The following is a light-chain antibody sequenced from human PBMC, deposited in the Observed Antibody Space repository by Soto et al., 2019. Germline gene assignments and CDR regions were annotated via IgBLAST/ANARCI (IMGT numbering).Light chain of an antibody. J-gene: IGKJ3*01. V-gene: IGKV1-33*01. CDR1: QDIRKN. Sequence: DIQMTQSPSSLSASIGDRVTITCQASQDIRKNLNWYQQKPGKAPKLLIYDASKLEAGVSSRFSGNGSETDFTFTISSLQPEDIGAYYCQQYDNLPGFGPGTTVDVK. CDR2: DAS. CDR3: QQYDNLPG.